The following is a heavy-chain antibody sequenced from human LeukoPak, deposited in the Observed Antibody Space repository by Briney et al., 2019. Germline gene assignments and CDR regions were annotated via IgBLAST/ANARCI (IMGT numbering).Heavy chain of an antibody. J-gene: IGHJ3*02. D-gene: IGHD1-1*01. CDR2: IKQDGSEK. CDR3: ARERRTTSAFDI. V-gene: IGHV3-7*01. Sequence: GGSLRLSCAASGFTFSSYRMSWVRLAPGKGLEWVANIKQDGSEKYYVDSVKGRFTISRDNAKNSLYLQMNSLRAEDTAVYYCARERRTTSAFDIWGQGTMVTVSS. CDR1: GFTFSSYR.